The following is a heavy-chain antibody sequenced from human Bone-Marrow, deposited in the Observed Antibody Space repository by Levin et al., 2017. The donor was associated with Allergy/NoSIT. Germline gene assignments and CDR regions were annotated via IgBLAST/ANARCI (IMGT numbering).Heavy chain of an antibody. V-gene: IGHV4-34*01. CDR1: GGSFSGYY. Sequence: SETLSLTCAVYGGSFSGYYWSWIRQPPGKGLEWIGEINHSGSTNYNPSLKSRVTISVDTSKNQFSLKLSSVTAADTAVYYCARTVAQWLRLRADYYYYMDVWGKGTTVTVSS. CDR2: INHSGST. D-gene: IGHD5-12*01. J-gene: IGHJ6*03. CDR3: ARTVAQWLRLRADYYYYMDV.